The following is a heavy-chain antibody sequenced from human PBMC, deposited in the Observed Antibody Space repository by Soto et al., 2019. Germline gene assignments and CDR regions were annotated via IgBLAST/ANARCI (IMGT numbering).Heavy chain of an antibody. CDR1: GFSLSNARMG. D-gene: IGHD3-3*01. CDR2: IFSNDEK. CDR3: ARTGYDFWSGYATQYFDY. V-gene: IGHV2-26*01. Sequence: QVTLKESGPVLVKPTETLTLTCTVSGFSLSNARMGVSWIRQPPGKALEWLAHIFSNDEKSYSTSLKSRLTISKDNSKSQVVLTMTHMDPVDTATYYCARTGYDFWSGYATQYFDYWGQGTLVTVSS. J-gene: IGHJ4*02.